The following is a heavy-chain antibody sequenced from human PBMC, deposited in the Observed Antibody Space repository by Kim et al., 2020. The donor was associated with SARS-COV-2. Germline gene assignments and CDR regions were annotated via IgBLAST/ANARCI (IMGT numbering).Heavy chain of an antibody. V-gene: IGHV3-30*03. CDR1: GFTFSSYV. CDR3: ATTSPIGYSNSPH. CDR2: ISYDGSNK. Sequence: GGSLRLSCAASGFTFSSYVMHWVRQAPGKGLEWVTFISYDGSNKNYAGSVKGRFTISRDNSRNTVYLQMNSLRVEDTALYYCATTSPIGYSNSPHWGQGTLVTVSS. J-gene: IGHJ1*01. D-gene: IGHD5-18*01.